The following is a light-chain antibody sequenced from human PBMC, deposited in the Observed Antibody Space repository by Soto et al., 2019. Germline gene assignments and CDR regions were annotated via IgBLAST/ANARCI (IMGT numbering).Light chain of an antibody. Sequence: DIEVTQCPAPLTASVGERVTITFLACQSFARWLAWYQQKPGKAPKLLIYDASNLEIGAPSRFSGRGSGKEFSLTISSLQPYDYAAHYCEKYNSYLWTFGQGTKVDIK. CDR1: QSFARW. J-gene: IGKJ1*01. CDR2: DAS. V-gene: IGKV1-5*01. CDR3: EKYNSYLWT.